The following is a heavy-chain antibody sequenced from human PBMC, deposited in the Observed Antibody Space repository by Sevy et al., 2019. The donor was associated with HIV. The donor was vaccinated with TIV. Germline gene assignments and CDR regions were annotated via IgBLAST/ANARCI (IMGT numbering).Heavy chain of an antibody. CDR1: GGTFSSYA. Sequence: ASVKVSCKASGGTFSSYAISWVRQAPGQGLEWMGGIIPIFGTEKYAQKFQGRGTITADESTSTAYMELSSLRSEDTAVYYCARETTIFGVVGYYYYGMDVWGQGTTVTVSS. CDR2: IIPIFGTE. J-gene: IGHJ6*02. D-gene: IGHD3-3*01. V-gene: IGHV1-69*13. CDR3: ARETTIFGVVGYYYYGMDV.